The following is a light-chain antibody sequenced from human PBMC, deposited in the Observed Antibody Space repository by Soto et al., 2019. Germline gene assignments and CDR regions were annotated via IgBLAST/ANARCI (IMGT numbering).Light chain of an antibody. V-gene: IGLV8-61*01. J-gene: IGLJ1*01. CDR2: STN. CDR3: LLYMGNGIYL. Sequence: QAVVTQEPAVSVSPGGTATLTCGLRSAPLSTTYYPAWCQQAPGQPPRTLIYSTNTRSSGVPDRFSGSIRGNKAALTITGAQADDEAYYYCLLYMGNGIYLFGPGTKLTVL. CDR1: SAPLSTTYY.